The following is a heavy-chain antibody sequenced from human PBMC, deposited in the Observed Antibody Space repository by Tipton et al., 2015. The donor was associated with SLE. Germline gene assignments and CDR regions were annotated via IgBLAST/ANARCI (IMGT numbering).Heavy chain of an antibody. J-gene: IGHJ4*02. V-gene: IGHV4-30-4*01. D-gene: IGHD3-22*01. CDR2: IFYSGSA. CDR1: GGSMSSGDYY. Sequence: TLSLTCTVSGGSMSSGDYYWSWIRQSPGKGLEWIGYIFYSGSAYYNPSLKSRLSMSVDTSKNQFSLKLSSVTAADTAVYYCARGLVVINRWSYFESWGQGTLVTVSS. CDR3: ARGLVVINRWSYFES.